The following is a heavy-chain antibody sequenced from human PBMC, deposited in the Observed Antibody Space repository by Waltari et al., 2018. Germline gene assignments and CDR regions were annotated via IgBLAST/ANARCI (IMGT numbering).Heavy chain of an antibody. J-gene: IGHJ4*02. V-gene: IGHV1-8*01. CDR2: MNPRSGNT. Sequence: QVQLVQSGAEVKKPGASVKVSCKASGFTFTSYDINWVRQANGQGLEWMGWMNPRSGNTGYAQKFQGRVTMTRNTSISTAYMELSSLRSEDTAFYYCARVRYGSGQYYFDYWGQGTLVTVSS. D-gene: IGHD6-19*01. CDR1: GFTFTSYD. CDR3: ARVRYGSGQYYFDY.